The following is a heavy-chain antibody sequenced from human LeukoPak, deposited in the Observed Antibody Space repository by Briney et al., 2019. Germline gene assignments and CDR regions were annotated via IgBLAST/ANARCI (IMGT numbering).Heavy chain of an antibody. CDR2: IYSGGST. CDR3: ARGSSALEVATITAFDI. J-gene: IGHJ3*02. CDR1: GFTVSSNY. Sequence: GGSLRLSCAASGFTVSSNYMSWVRQAPGKGLEWVSVIYSGGSTYYADSVKGRFTISRDNSKNTLYLQMNSLRAEDTAVYYCARGSSALEVATITAFDIWGQGTMVTVSS. V-gene: IGHV3-53*01. D-gene: IGHD5-24*01.